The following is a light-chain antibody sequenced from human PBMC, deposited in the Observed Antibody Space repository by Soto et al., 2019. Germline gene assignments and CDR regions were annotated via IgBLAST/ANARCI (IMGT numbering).Light chain of an antibody. CDR1: NIESRS. V-gene: IGLV3-21*04. Sequence: SYELTQPPSVSVAPGHTATITCGGDNIESRSVHWYQQKPGQAPVLVIYYDSDRPSGIPERFSGSNSGNTATLTISRVEAGDEADYYCQVWDTSSTDHPLYVFGNGTKVTVL. J-gene: IGLJ1*01. CDR2: YDS. CDR3: QVWDTSSTDHPLYV.